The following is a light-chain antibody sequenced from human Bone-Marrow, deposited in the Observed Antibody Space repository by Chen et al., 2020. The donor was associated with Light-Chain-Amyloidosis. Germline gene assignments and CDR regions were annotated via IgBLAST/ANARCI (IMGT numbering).Light chain of an antibody. J-gene: IGLJ1*01. Sequence: QSALTQPASVSGSPGQSITISCTGTSSDVGGDNHVSWHQQHPDKAPKLMIYEVTNRPSWVPDRFSCSKSDNTASLTISGLQTEDEADYFCSSYTITNTLVFGSGTKVTVL. CDR2: EVT. V-gene: IGLV2-14*01. CDR1: SSDVGGDNH. CDR3: SSYTITNTLV.